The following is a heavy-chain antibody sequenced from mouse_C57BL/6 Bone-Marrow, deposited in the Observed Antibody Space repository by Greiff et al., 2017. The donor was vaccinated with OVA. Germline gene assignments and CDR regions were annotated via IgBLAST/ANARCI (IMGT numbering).Heavy chain of an antibody. Sequence: VQLKQSGPGLVQPSQSLSISCTVSGFSLTSYGVHWVRQSPGKGLEWLGVIWSGGSTDYNAAFISRLSISKDNSKSQVFFKMNSLQADDTAIYYCARNLYGNWYFDVWGTGTTVTVSS. J-gene: IGHJ1*03. V-gene: IGHV2-2*01. D-gene: IGHD2-1*01. CDR3: ARNLYGNWYFDV. CDR2: IWSGGST. CDR1: GFSLTSYG.